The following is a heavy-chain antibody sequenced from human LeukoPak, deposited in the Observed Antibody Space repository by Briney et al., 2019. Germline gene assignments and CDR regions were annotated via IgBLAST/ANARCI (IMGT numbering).Heavy chain of an antibody. V-gene: IGHV1-2*02. CDR2: INPNSGGT. D-gene: IGHD6-13*01. CDR1: GYTFTGYY. CDR3: ARSDPSSSWYGWFDP. J-gene: IGHJ5*02. Sequence: ASVKVSCKASGYTFTGYYMHWVRQAPGQGLEWMGCINPNSGGTNYAQKFQGRVIINRDTSISTAYMELSRLRSADTAVYYCARSDPSSSWYGWFDPWGEGTLVTVSS.